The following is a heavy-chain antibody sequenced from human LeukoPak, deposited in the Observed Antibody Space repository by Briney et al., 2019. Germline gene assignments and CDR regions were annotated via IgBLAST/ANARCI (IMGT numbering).Heavy chain of an antibody. D-gene: IGHD6-6*01. V-gene: IGHV3-23*01. CDR1: GFTFSSYS. CDR2: ISGSTGIT. Sequence: GGSLRLSCAASGFTFSSYSMSWVRQAPGKGLEWVSSISGSTGITYYADSVKGRFTISRDNSKNTLYLQMNSLRAEDTAVYYCAKTAEIDYSSSEYDYWGQGTLVTVSS. J-gene: IGHJ4*02. CDR3: AKTAEIDYSSSEYDY.